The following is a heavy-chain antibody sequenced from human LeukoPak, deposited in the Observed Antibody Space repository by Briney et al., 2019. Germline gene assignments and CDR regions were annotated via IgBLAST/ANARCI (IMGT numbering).Heavy chain of an antibody. CDR2: INPNSGGT. D-gene: IGHD2-2*01. CDR3: ARVPVGRVEVPAAMLDY. Sequence: ASVKVSCKASGYTFTDYYMHWVRQAPGQGLEWMGWINPNSGGTNYAQKFQGRVTMTRDTSISTAYMELSRLRSDDTAVYYCARVPVGRVEVPAAMLDYWGQGTLVTVSS. V-gene: IGHV1-2*02. CDR1: GYTFTDYY. J-gene: IGHJ4*02.